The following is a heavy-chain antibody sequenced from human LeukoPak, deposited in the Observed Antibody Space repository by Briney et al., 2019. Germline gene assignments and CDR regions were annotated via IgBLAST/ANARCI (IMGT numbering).Heavy chain of an antibody. Sequence: GGSERLLCGPSGFTFSSYNILWVRQAPGKGLEYVSTISRNGGSTYYANSVKVRFTISRDNSKNTLYLQIGSLRAEDMAVYYCARSRGLDLLNYYYMDVYCWGPAITVSS. V-gene: IGHV3-64*01. D-gene: IGHD3-10*01. J-gene: IGHJ6*03. CDR1: GFTFSSYN. CDR3: ARSRGLDLLNYYYMDV. CDR2: ISRNGGST.